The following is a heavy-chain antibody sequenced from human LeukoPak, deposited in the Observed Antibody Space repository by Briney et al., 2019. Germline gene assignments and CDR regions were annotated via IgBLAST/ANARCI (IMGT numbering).Heavy chain of an antibody. CDR1: GFTFSDYY. CDR2: ISSSGSTI. D-gene: IGHD2-15*01. Sequence: GGSLRLSCAASGFTFSDYYMSWIRQAPGKGLEWVSYISSSGSTIYYADSVKGRFTISRDNAKNSLYLQMNGLRAEDTAVYYCARAFVVGGSGTRNFDYWGQGTLVTVSS. J-gene: IGHJ4*02. CDR3: ARAFVVGGSGTRNFDY. V-gene: IGHV3-11*01.